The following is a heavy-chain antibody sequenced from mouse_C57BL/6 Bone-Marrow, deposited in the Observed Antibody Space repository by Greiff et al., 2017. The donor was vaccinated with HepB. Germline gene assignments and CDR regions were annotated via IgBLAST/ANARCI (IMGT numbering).Heavy chain of an antibody. Sequence: EVKLVESGGGLVKPGGSLKLSCAASGFTFSDYGMHWVRQAPEKGLEWVAYISSGSSTIYYADTVKGRFTISRDNAKNTLFLQMTSLRSEDTAMYYSARRGGYGTPFAYWGQGTLVTVSA. CDR2: ISSGSSTI. CDR3: ARRGGYGTPFAY. V-gene: IGHV5-17*01. CDR1: GFTFSDYG. J-gene: IGHJ3*01. D-gene: IGHD1-1*01.